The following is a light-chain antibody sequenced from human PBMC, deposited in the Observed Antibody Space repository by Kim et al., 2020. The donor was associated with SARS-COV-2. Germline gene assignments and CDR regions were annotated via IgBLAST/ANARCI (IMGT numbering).Light chain of an antibody. CDR3: QHYGSSPYT. CDR1: QSVSSSF. V-gene: IGKV3-20*01. Sequence: EIVLTQSPGTLSLSPGERATLSCRANQSVSSSFLAWYQQKPGQAPRLLMYGASSRATGIPDRFSGGGSGTDFTLTISRLEPEDFAVYYCQHYGSSPYTFGQGTKLEI. CDR2: GAS. J-gene: IGKJ2*01.